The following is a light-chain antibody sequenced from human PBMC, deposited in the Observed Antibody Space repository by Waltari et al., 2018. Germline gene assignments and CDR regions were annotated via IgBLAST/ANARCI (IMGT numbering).Light chain of an antibody. CDR2: DAS. V-gene: IGKV3-11*01. Sequence: EIVLTQSPATLSLSPGERATLSCRASQSVSSALAWFLQKPGQAPRLLIYDASDRATGIPARFSGSGSGTDFTLTISSLEPEDFAVYYCQQRSNWPFTFGGGTKVEIK. CDR3: QQRSNWPFT. CDR1: QSVSSA. J-gene: IGKJ4*01.